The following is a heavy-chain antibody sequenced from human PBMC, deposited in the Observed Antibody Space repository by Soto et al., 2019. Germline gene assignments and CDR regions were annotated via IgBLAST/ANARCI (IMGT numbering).Heavy chain of an antibody. V-gene: IGHV3-7*01. CDR1: GFTFSSYW. CDR2: INQDGSEK. J-gene: IGHJ4*02. Sequence: GGSLRLSCAASGFTFSSYWMSWVRQAPGKGLVWVANINQDGSEKYYVDSVKGRFTISRDNAKNSLYVQITSLRVEDTAVYYCARGTYFDDSSGYFDYWGQGTLVTAPQ. CDR3: ARGTYFDDSSGYFDY. D-gene: IGHD3-22*01.